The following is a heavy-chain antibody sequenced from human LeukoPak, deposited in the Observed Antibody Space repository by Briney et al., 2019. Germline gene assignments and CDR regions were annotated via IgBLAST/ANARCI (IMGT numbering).Heavy chain of an antibody. CDR2: ISSSSSTI. Sequence: GGSLRLSCAASGFTFSSYSMNWVRQAPGKGLEWVSYISSSSSTIYYADSVKGRFTISRDNAKNSLYLQMNSLRAEDTAVYYCAKDRHRILTGYPPDAFDIWGQGTMVTVSS. CDR3: AKDRHRILTGYPPDAFDI. CDR1: GFTFSSYS. V-gene: IGHV3-48*01. D-gene: IGHD3-9*01. J-gene: IGHJ3*02.